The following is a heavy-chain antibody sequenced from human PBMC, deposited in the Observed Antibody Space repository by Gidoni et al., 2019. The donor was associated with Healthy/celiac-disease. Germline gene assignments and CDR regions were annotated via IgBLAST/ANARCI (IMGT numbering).Heavy chain of an antibody. CDR3: ARDSQGSGVTTKVGHYYYGMDV. J-gene: IGHJ6*02. CDR2: IYYSGST. Sequence: QVQLQESGPGLVKPSHTLSPTCTVSGRPITRGGSYWSGICQHPGKGLEWIGYIYYSGSTSYNPSLKSRVTVSLDTSKDQFSLKLSSVTAADTAVYYCARDSQGSGVTTKVGHYYYGMDVWGQGTTVTVSS. D-gene: IGHD1-26*01. CDR1: GRPITRGGSY. V-gene: IGHV4-31*03.